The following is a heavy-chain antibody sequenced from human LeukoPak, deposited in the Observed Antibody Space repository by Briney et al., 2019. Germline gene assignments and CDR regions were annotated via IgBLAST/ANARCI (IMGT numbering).Heavy chain of an antibody. J-gene: IGHJ6*03. CDR3: ARDAIAVASYYYYMDV. CDR1: GYTFTSYY. V-gene: IGHV1-46*01. Sequence: ASVKVSCKASGYTFTSYYMHWVRQAPGQGLEWMGIINPSGGSTSYAQKFQGRVTMTRDMSTSTVYMELSSLRSEDTAVYYCARDAIAVASYYYYMDVWGKGTTVTVSS. D-gene: IGHD6-19*01. CDR2: INPSGGST.